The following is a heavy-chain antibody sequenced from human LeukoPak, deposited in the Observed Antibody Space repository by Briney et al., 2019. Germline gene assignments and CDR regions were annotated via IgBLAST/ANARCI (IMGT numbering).Heavy chain of an antibody. CDR2: IIPIFGTA. D-gene: IGHD4-17*01. V-gene: IGHV1-69*01. J-gene: IGHJ4*02. Sequence: ASVKVSCKASGGTFSSYAISWVRQAPGQGLEWMGGIIPIFGTANYAQKFQGRVTITADESTSTAYMELSSLRSEDTAVYYCARTRFYYGDLHFDYWGQGTLVTVSS. CDR1: GGTFSSYA. CDR3: ARTRFYYGDLHFDY.